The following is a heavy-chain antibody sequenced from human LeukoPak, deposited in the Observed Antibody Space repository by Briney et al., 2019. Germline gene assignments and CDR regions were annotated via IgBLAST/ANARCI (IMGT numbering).Heavy chain of an antibody. CDR2: INPSGGST. V-gene: IGHV1-46*01. D-gene: IGHD3-10*01. CDR1: GYTFTSYY. J-gene: IGHJ4*02. Sequence: ASVKVSCKASGYTFTSYYMHWVRQAPGQGLEWMGIINPSGGSTSYAQKFQGRVTMTRDTSTSTVYMELSSLRSEDTAVYYCARAIAHSYGSGSYDFDYWGQGTLVTVSS. CDR3: ARAIAHSYGSGSYDFDY.